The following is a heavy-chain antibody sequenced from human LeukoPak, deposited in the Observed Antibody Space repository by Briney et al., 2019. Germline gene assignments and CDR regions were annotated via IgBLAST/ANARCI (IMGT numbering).Heavy chain of an antibody. CDR2: IYHSGST. D-gene: IGHD6-6*01. CDR3: ARGGAARLHFQN. V-gene: IGHV4-30-2*01. Sequence: PSQTPSLTCAVSGGSISSGGYSWSWIRQPPGKGLEWIGYIYHSGSTNYNPSLQSRVTISVDTSKNQFSLNLNSVTAADTAVYYCARGGAARLHFQNWGQGTLVTVSS. CDR1: GGSISSGGYS. J-gene: IGHJ1*01.